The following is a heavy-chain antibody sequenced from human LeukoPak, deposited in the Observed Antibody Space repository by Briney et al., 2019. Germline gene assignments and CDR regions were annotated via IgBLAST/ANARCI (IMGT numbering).Heavy chain of an antibody. Sequence: SGGSLRLSCAASGFTFSSYAMSWVRQAPGKGLEWVSAISGSGGSTYYADSVKGRFTISRDNSKNTLYLQMNSLRAEDTAVYYCQWLVRVYGYYYYGMDVWGQGTTVTVSS. V-gene: IGHV3-23*01. CDR3: QWLVRVYGYYYYGMDV. CDR1: GFTFSSYA. J-gene: IGHJ6*02. CDR2: ISGSGGST. D-gene: IGHD6-19*01.